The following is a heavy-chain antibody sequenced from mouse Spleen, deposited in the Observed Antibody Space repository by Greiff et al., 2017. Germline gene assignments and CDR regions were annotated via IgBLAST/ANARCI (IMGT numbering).Heavy chain of an antibody. CDR1: GYTFTSYT. CDR2: INPSSGYT. D-gene: IGHD1-1*01. J-gene: IGHJ2*01. CDR3: ARSTYYYGSSYVDY. Sequence: LVESGAELARPGASVKMSCKASGYTFTSYTMHWVKQRPGQGLEWIGYINPSSGYTNYNQKFKDKATLTADKSSSTAYMQLSSLTSEDSAVYYCARSTYYYGSSYVDYWGQGTTLTVSS. V-gene: IGHV1-4*01.